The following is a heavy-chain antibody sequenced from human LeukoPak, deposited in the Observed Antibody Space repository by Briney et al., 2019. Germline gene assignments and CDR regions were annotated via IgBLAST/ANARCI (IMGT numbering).Heavy chain of an antibody. CDR3: ARDNSRGNGMDV. Sequence: MGWISAYNGNTKYVQKLQGRVTMTTDTSTSTAYMELRSLRSDDTAVYYCARDNSRGNGMDVWGQGTTVTVSS. V-gene: IGHV1-18*01. CDR2: ISAYNGNT. D-gene: IGHD4-23*01. J-gene: IGHJ6*02.